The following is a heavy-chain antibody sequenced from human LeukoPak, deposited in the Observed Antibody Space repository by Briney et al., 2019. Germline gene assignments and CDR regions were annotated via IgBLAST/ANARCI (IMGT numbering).Heavy chain of an antibody. Sequence: PGGSLRLSCAASGITFSSYVMNWVRQAPGKGLEWVSGISASGGSTYYADSVKGRFTISRDNSKNTLYLQMSSLRAEDTAVYYCANTMGICTTASCSWGQGTLVTVSS. CDR2: ISASGGST. CDR1: GITFSSYV. V-gene: IGHV3-23*01. D-gene: IGHD2-2*01. CDR3: ANTMGICTTASCS. J-gene: IGHJ5*02.